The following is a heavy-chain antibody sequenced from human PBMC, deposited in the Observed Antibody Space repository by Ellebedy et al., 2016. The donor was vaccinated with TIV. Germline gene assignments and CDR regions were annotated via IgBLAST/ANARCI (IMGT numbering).Heavy chain of an antibody. Sequence: GESLKISXAASGFTFSSYAMSWVRQAPGKGLEWVSAISGSGGSTYYADSVKGRFTISRDNAKNSLYLQMNSLRAEDTALYYCALLDYYGSTDYWGQGTLVTVSS. J-gene: IGHJ4*02. CDR1: GFTFSSYA. CDR3: ALLDYYGSTDY. CDR2: ISGSGGST. D-gene: IGHD3-10*01. V-gene: IGHV3-23*01.